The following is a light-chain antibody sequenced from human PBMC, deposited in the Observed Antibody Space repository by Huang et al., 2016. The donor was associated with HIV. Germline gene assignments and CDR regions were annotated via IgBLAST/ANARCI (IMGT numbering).Light chain of an antibody. J-gene: IGKJ3*01. CDR3: QQRSNWPPPFT. CDR1: QSVSSN. V-gene: IGKV3-11*01. Sequence: EIVLTQSPATLSLSPGERATLSCRASQSVSSNLAWYQQKPGQAPRLLIYDASNRATGIPARFSGSGAGTDFTLTISSLEPEDFAVYDCQQRSNWPPPFTFGPGTKVDI. CDR2: DAS.